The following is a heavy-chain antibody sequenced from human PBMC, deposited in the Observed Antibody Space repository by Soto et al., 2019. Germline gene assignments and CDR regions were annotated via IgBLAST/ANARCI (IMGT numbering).Heavy chain of an antibody. J-gene: IGHJ6*02. Sequence: QVQLVQSGAEVKKPGSSVKVSCKSSGGTFSSDAISWVRQAPGQGLAWMGGIIPIVGTANYAQKFQGRVTITADESTSTAYMELSSLRSEDTAVYYCARNYYGSGSYGERRYYYYGMDVWGQGTTVTVSS. V-gene: IGHV1-69*01. CDR3: ARNYYGSGSYGERRYYYYGMDV. D-gene: IGHD3-10*01. CDR2: IIPIVGTA. CDR1: GGTFSSDA.